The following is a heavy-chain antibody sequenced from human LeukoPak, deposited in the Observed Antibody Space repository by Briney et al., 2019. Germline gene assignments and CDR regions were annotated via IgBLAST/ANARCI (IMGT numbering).Heavy chain of an antibody. CDR3: ARAAYGGNSGGIVY. Sequence: GASVKVSCKASGYTFASYFVHWVRQAPGQGPEWMGIFNPSSGDATYAQKFQGRVAMTRDSSTSTVYMELSSLRSEDTAVYYCARAAYGGNSGGIVYWGQGTLVTVSS. CDR1: GYTFASYF. D-gene: IGHD4-23*01. J-gene: IGHJ4*02. V-gene: IGHV1-46*01. CDR2: FNPSSGDA.